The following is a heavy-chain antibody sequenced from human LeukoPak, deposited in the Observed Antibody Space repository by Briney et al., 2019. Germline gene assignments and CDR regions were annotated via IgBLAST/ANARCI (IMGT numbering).Heavy chain of an antibody. CDR3: ARLPPVPAANYYSYVDF. D-gene: IGHD2-2*01. CDR1: GGSFSDYY. CDR2: INQSVGT. J-gene: IGHJ6*03. Sequence: SETLSLTCVVSGGSFSDYYWTRIRQSPGKGLEWIGEINQSVGTKYNPSLKSRVTISIDTSKNHFSLTLSSVTAADTAVYYCARLPPVPAANYYSYVDFWGKGTTVTVSS. V-gene: IGHV4-34*01.